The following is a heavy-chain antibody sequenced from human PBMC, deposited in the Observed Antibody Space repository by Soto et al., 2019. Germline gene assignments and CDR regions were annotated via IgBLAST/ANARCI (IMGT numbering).Heavy chain of an antibody. V-gene: IGHV3-48*02. D-gene: IGHD3-22*01. CDR1: GFNYSDYS. J-gene: IGHJ4*02. CDR3: ARGNSYYDSPMIY. Sequence: GAALPLSSEASGFNYSDYSMYRVRQAPGKGLEWVSFISYNESPIYYTASVMGRFTTSRDNAKSSLYLQMDSLRDEDTAVYYCARGNSYYDSPMIYWGQGTLVTVSS. CDR2: ISYNESPI.